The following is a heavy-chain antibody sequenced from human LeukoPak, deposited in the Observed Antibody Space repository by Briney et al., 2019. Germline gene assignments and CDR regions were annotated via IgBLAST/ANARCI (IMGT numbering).Heavy chain of an antibody. CDR1: GGSISSGGYY. D-gene: IGHD3-10*01. CDR2: IYYSGST. J-gene: IGHJ5*02. V-gene: IGHV4-31*03. CDR3: ARAGVDWFDP. Sequence: SETLSLTCTVSGGSISSGGYYWSWSRQHPGKGLEWIGYIYYSGSTYYNPSLKSRVTISVDTSKNQFSLKLSSVTAADTAVYYCARAGVDWFDPWAQGTLVTVSS.